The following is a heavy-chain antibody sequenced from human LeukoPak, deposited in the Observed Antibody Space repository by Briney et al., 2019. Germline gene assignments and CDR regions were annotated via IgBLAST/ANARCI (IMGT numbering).Heavy chain of an antibody. CDR3: ARETSPSLVNQQRQLTNWFDP. D-gene: IGHD1/OR15-1a*01. CDR2: IYYSGST. V-gene: IGHV4-59*12. Sequence: MPSETLSLTCTVSGGSISSYYWSWIRQPPGKGLEWIGYIYYSGSTNYNPSLKSRVTMSVDTSKNQFSLKLSSVTAADTAVYYCARETSPSLVNQQRQLTNWFDPWGQGTLVTVSS. J-gene: IGHJ5*02. CDR1: GGSISSYY.